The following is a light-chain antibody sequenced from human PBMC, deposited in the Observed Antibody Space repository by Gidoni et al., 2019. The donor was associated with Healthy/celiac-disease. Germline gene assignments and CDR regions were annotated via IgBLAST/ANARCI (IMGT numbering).Light chain of an antibody. V-gene: IGLV3-19*01. J-gene: IGLJ2*01. CDR2: GKN. CDR3: NSRDSSGNQHVV. CDR1: SLRSYY. Sequence: SSELIQDPAVSVALGQTVRITCQGDSLRSYYASWYQQKPGQAPVLVIYGKNNRPSGIPDRFSGSSSGNTASLTITGAQAEDEADYYCNSRDSSGNQHVVFGGGTKLTVL.